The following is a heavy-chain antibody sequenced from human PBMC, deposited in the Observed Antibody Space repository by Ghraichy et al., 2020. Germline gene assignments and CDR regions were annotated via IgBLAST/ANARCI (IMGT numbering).Heavy chain of an antibody. CDR3: ANPRHGDKDW. CDR1: GGSFNTYY. J-gene: IGHJ4*02. Sequence: SETRSLTCAVYGGSFNTYYWCWICQPPGTGLEWIGEINHTGSTSYNPYLKNHVTISVDTSKNQISLKMNAVTAADTAVYYCANPRHGDKDWWGQGPLVTVSS. CDR2: INHTGST. V-gene: IGHV4-34*01. D-gene: IGHD4-23*01.